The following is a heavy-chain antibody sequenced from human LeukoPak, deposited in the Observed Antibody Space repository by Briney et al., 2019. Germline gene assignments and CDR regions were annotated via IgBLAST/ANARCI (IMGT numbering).Heavy chain of an antibody. J-gene: IGHJ3*02. CDR3: AKDTSPWLGDDAFDI. CDR1: GFTFSSYA. CDR2: ISWNSGSI. D-gene: IGHD3-10*01. V-gene: IGHV3-9*01. Sequence: PGGSLRLSCAASGFTFSSYAMSWVRQAPGKGLEWVSGISWNSGSIGYADSVKGRFTISRDNAKNSLYLQMNSLRAEDTALYYCAKDTSPWLGDDAFDIWGQGTMVTVSS.